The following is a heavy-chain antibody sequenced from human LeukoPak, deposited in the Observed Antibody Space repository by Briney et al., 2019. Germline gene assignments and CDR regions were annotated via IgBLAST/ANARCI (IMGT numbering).Heavy chain of an antibody. D-gene: IGHD3-10*02. V-gene: IGHV3-23*01. CDR2: ISGSGGST. CDR1: GFTFSSYA. Sequence: GGSLRLSCVASGFTFSSYAMSWVRQAPGKGLEWVSAISGSGGSTYYADSVKGRFTISRDNSKNTLYLQMNSLRAEDTAVYYCAKGLGSGSFLFDYWGQGTLVTVSS. CDR3: AKGLGSGSFLFDY. J-gene: IGHJ4*02.